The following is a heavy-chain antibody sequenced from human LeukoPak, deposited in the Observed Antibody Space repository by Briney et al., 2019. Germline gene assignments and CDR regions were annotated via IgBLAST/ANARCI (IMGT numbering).Heavy chain of an antibody. D-gene: IGHD7-27*01. V-gene: IGHV4-61*02. Sequence: PSETLSLTCTVSGGSISSGSYYWSWIRQPAGKGLEWIGRVYTSGSTNYNPSLKSRVTISVDTSKNQFSLKLSSVTAADTAVYYCARDKLLGDAFDIWGQGTMVTVSS. J-gene: IGHJ3*02. CDR1: GGSISSGSYY. CDR3: ARDKLLGDAFDI. CDR2: VYTSGST.